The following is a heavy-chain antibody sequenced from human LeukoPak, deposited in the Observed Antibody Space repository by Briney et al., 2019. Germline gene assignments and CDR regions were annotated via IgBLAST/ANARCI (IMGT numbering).Heavy chain of an antibody. CDR2: ISAYNGNT. J-gene: IGHJ3*02. D-gene: IGHD3-22*01. V-gene: IGHV1-18*01. CDR3: ARDYQYYYDSSGFRAFDI. CDR1: GYTFTSYG. Sequence: ASVKVSCKASGYTFTSYGISWVRQAPGQGLEWMGWISAYNGNTNYAQKLQGRVTMTTDTSTSTAYMELRSLRSEDTAVYYCARDYQYYYDSSGFRAFDIWGQGTMVTVSS.